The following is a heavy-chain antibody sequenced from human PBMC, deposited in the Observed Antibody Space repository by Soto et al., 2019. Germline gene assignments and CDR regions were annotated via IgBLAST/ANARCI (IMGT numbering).Heavy chain of an antibody. CDR3: ARGNRAFDI. V-gene: IGHV3-72*01. CDR1: GFTFSDYY. Sequence: EVQLVESGGGLVQPGGSLRLSCAASGFTFSDYYMDWVRQAPGKGLEWVGRTRNKANSYTTEYAASVKSRFTTSRDDSKDPLYLQMSSRKTEDTAVYYCARGNRAFDIWGQGTMVTVSS. CDR2: TRNKANSYTT. J-gene: IGHJ3*02.